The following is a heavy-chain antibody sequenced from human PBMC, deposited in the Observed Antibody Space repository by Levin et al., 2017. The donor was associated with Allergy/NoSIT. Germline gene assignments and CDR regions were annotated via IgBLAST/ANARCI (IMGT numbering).Heavy chain of an antibody. V-gene: IGHV4-34*01. Sequence: SETLSLTCAVYGGSFSGYYWSWIRQPPGKGLEWIGEINHSGSTNYNPSLKSRVTISVDTSKNQFSLKLSSVTAADTAVYYCARGRKVVVTANYYYYYGMDVWGQGTTVTVSS. CDR3: ARGRKVVVTANYYYYYGMDV. J-gene: IGHJ6*02. D-gene: IGHD2-21*02. CDR1: GGSFSGYY. CDR2: INHSGST.